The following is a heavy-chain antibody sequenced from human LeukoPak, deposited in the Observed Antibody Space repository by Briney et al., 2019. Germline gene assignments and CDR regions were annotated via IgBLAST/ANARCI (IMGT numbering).Heavy chain of an antibody. CDR2: INNSGRTI. Sequence: PGGSLRLSCTVSGLTLNEYSMTWIRQAPGKGLECLAFINNSGRTIYYADSVKGRFTISKDDAENALFLQMSSLRVDDTAVYYCARDVGGLDHWGQGTAVTVSS. J-gene: IGHJ4*03. CDR1: GLTLNEYS. V-gene: IGHV3-11*01. CDR3: ARDVGGLDH. D-gene: IGHD3-16*01.